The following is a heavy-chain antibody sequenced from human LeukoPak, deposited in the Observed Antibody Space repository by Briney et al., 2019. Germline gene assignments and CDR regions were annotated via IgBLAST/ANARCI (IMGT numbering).Heavy chain of an antibody. CDR2: IKHGGGT. V-gene: IGHV4-34*01. CDR3: ASERSFMVRGVLKSHYYYYYMDI. Sequence: SETLSLTCAVYGGSLSGYQWSWIRQPPGKGLVWIGEIKHGGGTNYNPSLKSRVTISADTSKNQLSLRLSSVTAADTAIYYRASERSFMVRGVLKSHYYYYYMDIWGKGTPVTVSS. J-gene: IGHJ6*03. CDR1: GGSLSGYQ. D-gene: IGHD3-10*01.